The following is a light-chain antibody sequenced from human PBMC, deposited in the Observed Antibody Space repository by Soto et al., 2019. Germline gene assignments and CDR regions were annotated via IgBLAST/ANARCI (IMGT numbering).Light chain of an antibody. CDR1: QTVSSSF. CDR3: QQYGNSPQT. Sequence: IVWTHSPCTLSLSPWERATLSCMSSQTVSSSFLAWYQQTPGQAPRLLIYAASSRATGIPDRFSGSGSGTDFTLTISRLEPEDFAVYYCQQYGNSPQTFGQGTKVDIK. J-gene: IGKJ1*01. V-gene: IGKV3-20*01. CDR2: AAS.